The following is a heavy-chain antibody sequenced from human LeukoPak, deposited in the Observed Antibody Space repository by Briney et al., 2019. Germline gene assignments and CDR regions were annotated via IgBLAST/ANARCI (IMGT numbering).Heavy chain of an antibody. D-gene: IGHD3-10*01. CDR2: IHPSVGST. Sequence: ASVNFSYKASGYTFTSYYMHWVRQATGQGLEWMEIIHPSVGSTSSAQKFQGRVTMTREMSTSTDYMERSSLRSEDTAVYYCARDNSGEDTAWWLAPWGQETWVTVSS. V-gene: IGHV1-46*01. J-gene: IGHJ5*02. CDR3: ARDNSGEDTAWWLAP. CDR1: GYTFTSYY.